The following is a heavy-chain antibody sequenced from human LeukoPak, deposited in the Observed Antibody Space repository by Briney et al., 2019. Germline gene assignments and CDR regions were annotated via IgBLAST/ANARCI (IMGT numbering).Heavy chain of an antibody. CDR3: ARDLAVAGTKDY. CDR1: GFTFSSHW. D-gene: IGHD6-19*01. Sequence: GGSLRLSCAASGFTFSSHWMSGVRQAPGKGREWVANIKQDGSEKYYVESVKGRFTISRDNAKNSLYLQMNSLRAEDTAVYYCARDLAVAGTKDYWGQGTLVTVSS. CDR2: IKQDGSEK. J-gene: IGHJ4*02. V-gene: IGHV3-7*01.